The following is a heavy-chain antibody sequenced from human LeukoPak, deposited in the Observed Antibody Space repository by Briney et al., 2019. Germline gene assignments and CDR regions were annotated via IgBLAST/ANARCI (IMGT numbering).Heavy chain of an antibody. Sequence: QTGGSLRLSCVASGFTLSTYGMHWVRQAPGKGLEWVAFIRYDGVDKFYGGSVKGRFTTSKGNSKNTLYLQMSRLRLEDTAVYYCAKDLDCCGGTCHKAFDCWGQETLVTVFS. J-gene: IGHJ4*02. D-gene: IGHD2-15*01. CDR3: AKDLDCCGGTCHKAFDC. V-gene: IGHV3-30*02. CDR1: GFTLSTYG. CDR2: IRYDGVDK.